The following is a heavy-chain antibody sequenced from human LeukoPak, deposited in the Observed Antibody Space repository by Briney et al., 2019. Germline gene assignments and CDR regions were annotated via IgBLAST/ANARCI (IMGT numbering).Heavy chain of an antibody. V-gene: IGHV4-30-4*08. CDR3: ARTLAVAKIFDY. CDR1: GGSISSYY. Sequence: PSETLSLTCTVSGGSISSYYWSWIRQPPDQPPGKGLEWIGYIYYSGSAYHDPSLKSRATISVDTSRNQFSLSLNSVTAADTAVYFCARTLAVAKIFDYWGQGALVIVSS. D-gene: IGHD6-19*01. CDR2: IYYSGSA. J-gene: IGHJ4*02.